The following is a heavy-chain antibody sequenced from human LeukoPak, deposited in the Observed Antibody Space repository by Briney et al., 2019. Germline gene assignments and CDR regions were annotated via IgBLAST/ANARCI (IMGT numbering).Heavy chain of an antibody. Sequence: RASETLSLTCAVSGGSISSGYYWGWIRQPPGKGLEWIGSIYHSGSTYYNPSLKSRVTISVDTSKNQFSLKLSSVTAADTAVYYCARSQRRGSGSYYNRGGFDYWGQGTLVTVSS. J-gene: IGHJ4*02. CDR1: GGSISSGYY. V-gene: IGHV4-38-2*01. CDR2: IYHSGST. D-gene: IGHD3-10*01. CDR3: ARSQRRGSGSYYNRGGFDY.